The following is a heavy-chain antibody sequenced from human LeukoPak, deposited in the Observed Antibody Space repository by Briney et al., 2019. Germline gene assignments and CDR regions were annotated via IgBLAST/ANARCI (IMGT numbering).Heavy chain of an antibody. CDR1: GLSLNSYA. CDR3: AKAPVTSCRGAFCYPFDY. J-gene: IGHJ4*01. Sequence: GGSLTLSCTASGLSLNSYAMSWVRQVPGKGLGWVSASSSSDDGKWYAESVRGRFTISRDTSKNTVYLQMNSLRVEDAGVSYCAKAPVTSCRGAFCYPFDYWGHGTLVTVSS. D-gene: IGHD2-21*01. V-gene: IGHV3-23*01. CDR2: SSSSDDGK.